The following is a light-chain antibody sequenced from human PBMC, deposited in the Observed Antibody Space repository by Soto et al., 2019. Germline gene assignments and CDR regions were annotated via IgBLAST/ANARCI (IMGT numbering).Light chain of an antibody. J-gene: IGLJ3*02. CDR1: SGHSSYI. CDR2: LEGSGSY. V-gene: IGLV4-60*02. CDR3: EAWDTNSWV. Sequence: QPVLTQSSSASASLGSSVKLTCTLSSGHSSYIIAWHQQQPGKAPRYLMKLEGSGSYNKGSGVPDRFSGSSSGADRSLTISTLQFEDEADYYCEAWDTNSWVYGGGTKLTVL.